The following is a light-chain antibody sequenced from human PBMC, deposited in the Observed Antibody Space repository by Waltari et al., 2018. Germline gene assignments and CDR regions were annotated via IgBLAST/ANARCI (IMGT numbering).Light chain of an antibody. J-gene: IGKJ1*01. CDR1: QNIGTY. V-gene: IGKV3-20*01. Sequence: LTQSPGTPSLSPGERATLSCRASQNIGTYLVWYQQKPGQPPRLLMYAASRRATGVPDRFSGSGSETDFSLTISRLEPEDFAVYYCQNHERLPATFGQGTRVEIK. CDR2: AAS. CDR3: QNHERLPAT.